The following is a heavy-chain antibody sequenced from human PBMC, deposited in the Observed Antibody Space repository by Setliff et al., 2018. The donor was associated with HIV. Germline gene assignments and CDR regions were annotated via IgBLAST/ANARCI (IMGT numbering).Heavy chain of an antibody. CDR3: ARGHCSGTNCYGVDYYGMDV. Sequence: SETLSLTCIVSGASISRSRYYWGWIRQPPGKGLEWIGSFYYSGSTSYNPSLKSRVTISGDTSKNQFSLKLTSVTAADTAVYYCARGHCSGTNCYGVDYYGMDVWGQGTTVTVSS. CDR1: GASISRSRYY. J-gene: IGHJ6*02. D-gene: IGHD2-2*01. V-gene: IGHV4-39*07. CDR2: FYYSGST.